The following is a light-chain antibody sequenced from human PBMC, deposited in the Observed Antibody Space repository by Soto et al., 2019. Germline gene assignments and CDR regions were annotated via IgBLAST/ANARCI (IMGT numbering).Light chain of an antibody. CDR3: QQYDNLPLT. J-gene: IGKJ3*01. CDR2: DAS. V-gene: IGKV1-33*01. CDR1: QDISNY. Sequence: DIQMTQSPSSLSASVGDRVTITCQASQDISNYLNWYQQKPGKAPKLLIYDASNLETGVPSRFSGSGSGTDFTFTISSLQPEDIATYYCQQYDNLPLTFGPGTKVISN.